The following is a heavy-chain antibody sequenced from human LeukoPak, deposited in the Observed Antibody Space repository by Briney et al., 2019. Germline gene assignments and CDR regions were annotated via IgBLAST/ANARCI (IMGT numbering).Heavy chain of an antibody. Sequence: GGSLRLSCAASGFTLSSYSMNWVRQAPGKGLEWISYINSDIYSNTIYYADTVKGRFTISRDNGKNSLYLQMNSLRDEDTAVYYCATPIISSTTVTIRSDYWGQGTLVTVSS. CDR2: INSDIYSNTI. D-gene: IGHD4-17*01. J-gene: IGHJ4*02. CDR1: GFTLSSYS. V-gene: IGHV3-48*02. CDR3: ATPIISSTTVTIRSDY.